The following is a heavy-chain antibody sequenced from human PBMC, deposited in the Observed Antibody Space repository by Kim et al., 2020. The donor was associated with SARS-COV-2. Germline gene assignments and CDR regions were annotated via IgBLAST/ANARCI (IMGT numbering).Heavy chain of an antibody. CDR1: GYSFTSYW. CDR2: IDPSDSYT. V-gene: IGHV5-10-1*01. CDR3: ARHRGSSWYTNLRYFDY. Sequence: GESLKISCKGSGYSFTSYWISWVRQMPGKGLEWMGRIDPSDSYTNYSPSFQGHVTISADKSISTAYLQWSSLKASDTAMYYCARHRGSSWYTNLRYFDYWGQGTLVTVSS. J-gene: IGHJ4*02. D-gene: IGHD6-13*01.